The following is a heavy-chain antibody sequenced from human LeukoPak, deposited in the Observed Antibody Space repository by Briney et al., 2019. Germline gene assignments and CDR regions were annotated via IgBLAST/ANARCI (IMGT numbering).Heavy chain of an antibody. CDR1: GGSISSSSYY. Sequence: SETLSLTCTVSGGSISSSSYYWGWIRQPPGKGLEWIGYIYYSGSTNYNPSLKSRVTISVDTSKNQFSLKLSSVTAADTAVYYCAEMGSRRSPPRGWGQGTLVTVSS. CDR2: IYYSGST. J-gene: IGHJ4*02. CDR3: AEMGSRRSPPRG. V-gene: IGHV4-61*05. D-gene: IGHD3-10*01.